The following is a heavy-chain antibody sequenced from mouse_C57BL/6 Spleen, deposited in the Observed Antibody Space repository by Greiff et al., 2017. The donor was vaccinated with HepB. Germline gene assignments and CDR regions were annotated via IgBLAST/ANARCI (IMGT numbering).Heavy chain of an antibody. V-gene: IGHV1-61*01. CDR2: IYPSDSET. J-gene: IGHJ1*03. D-gene: IGHD2-5*01. CDR3: GTVYYSNYDWYFDV. CDR1: GYTFTSYW. Sequence: QVQLQQPGAELVRPGSSVTLSCKASGYTFTSYWLDWVKQRPGQGLEWIGNIYPSDSETHYTPKFKGKATLTADTSSSTAYMQLSSLTSEDSAVYFCGTVYYSNYDWYFDVWGTGTTVTVSS.